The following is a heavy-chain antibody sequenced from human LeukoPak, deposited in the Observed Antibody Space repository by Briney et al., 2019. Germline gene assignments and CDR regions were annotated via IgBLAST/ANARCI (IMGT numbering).Heavy chain of an antibody. CDR2: INPNSGGT. D-gene: IGHD1-7*01. CDR1: GYTFTGYY. CDR3: ARPPTQYNWNYAVNWFDP. J-gene: IGHJ5*02. V-gene: IGHV1-2*02. Sequence: GASVKVSCKASGYTFTGYYMHWVRQAPGQGLEWMGWINPNSGGTNYAQKFQGRVTMTRDTSISTAYVELSRLRSDDTAVYYCARPPTQYNWNYAVNWFDPWGQGTLVTVSS.